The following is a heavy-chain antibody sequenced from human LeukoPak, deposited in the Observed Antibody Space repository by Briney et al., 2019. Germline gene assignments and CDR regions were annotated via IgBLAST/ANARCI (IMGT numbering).Heavy chain of an antibody. Sequence: SETLSLTCTVSGGSISSYYWSWIRQPPGKGLEWIGEINHSGSTNYNPSLKSRVTISVDTSKNQFSLKLSSVTAADTAVYYCARTQQWLVTGGDYFDYWGQGTLVTVSS. CDR3: ARTQQWLVTGGDYFDY. CDR1: GGSISSYY. V-gene: IGHV4-34*01. CDR2: INHSGST. J-gene: IGHJ4*02. D-gene: IGHD6-19*01.